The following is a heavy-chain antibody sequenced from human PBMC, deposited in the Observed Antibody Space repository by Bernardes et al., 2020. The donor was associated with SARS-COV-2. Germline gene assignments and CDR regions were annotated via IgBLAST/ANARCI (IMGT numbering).Heavy chain of an antibody. Sequence: GGSLRLSCAASGFTFSSYGMHWVRQAPGKGLEWVAAISYDGGEKLYADSVKGRFTISRDNSKNTLYLQMNSLRAEDTAVYYCSTTPQYEYTRVFDFWGQGTLVTVSS. CDR2: ISYDGGEK. V-gene: IGHV3-30*03. CDR1: GFTFSSYG. D-gene: IGHD2-15*01. J-gene: IGHJ4*02. CDR3: STTPQYEYTRVFDF.